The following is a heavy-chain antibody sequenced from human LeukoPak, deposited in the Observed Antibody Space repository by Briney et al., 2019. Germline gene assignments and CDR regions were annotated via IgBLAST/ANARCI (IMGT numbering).Heavy chain of an antibody. CDR3: ATRTSWSYDYYYYYGMDV. Sequence: GASVKVSCKASGGTFSSYAISWVRQAPGQGLEWMGGIIPIFGTANYAQKFQGRVTITADESTSTAYMELSSLRSEDTAVYYCATRTSWSYDYYYYYGMDVWGQGTTVTVSS. V-gene: IGHV1-69*13. CDR1: GGTFSSYA. CDR2: IIPIFGTA. J-gene: IGHJ6*02. D-gene: IGHD2-2*01.